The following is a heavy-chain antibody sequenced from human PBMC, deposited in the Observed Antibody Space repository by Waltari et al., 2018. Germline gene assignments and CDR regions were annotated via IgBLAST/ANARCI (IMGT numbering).Heavy chain of an antibody. D-gene: IGHD3-3*01. CDR1: GGSISSYY. J-gene: IGHJ6*03. Sequence: ETLSLTCTVSGGSISSYYWSWIRQPPGKGLEWIGYIYTSGSTNYNPSLKSRVTISVDTSKNQFSLKLSSVTAADTAVYYCARSPPNYDFWSGYSYYYYYMDVWGKGTTVTVSS. V-gene: IGHV4-4*09. CDR3: ARSPPNYDFWSGYSYYYYYMDV. CDR2: IYTSGST.